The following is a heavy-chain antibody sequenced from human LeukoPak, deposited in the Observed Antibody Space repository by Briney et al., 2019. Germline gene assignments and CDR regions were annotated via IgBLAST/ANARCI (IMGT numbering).Heavy chain of an antibody. V-gene: IGHV4-61*02. Sequence: SETLSLTCTVSGDSISSGDYYWSWIRQPAGKGLEWIGRISSSGSTNYNPSLKSRVSISVDTSKNQFSLKLSSVTAADTAVYFCARGPYSYDSSGAFDIWGQGTMVTVSS. J-gene: IGHJ3*02. CDR2: ISSSGST. CDR1: GDSISSGDYY. D-gene: IGHD3-22*01. CDR3: ARGPYSYDSSGAFDI.